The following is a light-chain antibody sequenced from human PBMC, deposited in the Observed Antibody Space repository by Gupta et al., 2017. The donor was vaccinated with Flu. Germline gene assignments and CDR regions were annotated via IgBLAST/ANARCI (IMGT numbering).Light chain of an antibody. CDR3: QVWDNNSVI. Sequence: CSRDTLGYKSVLWYQQNLGQSPVVVIYEDNKRPSGIPERFSGSNSGNIATLTISGTEAMDEADYYCQVWDNNSVIFGGGTKVTVL. V-gene: IGLV3-1*01. CDR2: EDN. CDR1: TLGYKS. J-gene: IGLJ2*01.